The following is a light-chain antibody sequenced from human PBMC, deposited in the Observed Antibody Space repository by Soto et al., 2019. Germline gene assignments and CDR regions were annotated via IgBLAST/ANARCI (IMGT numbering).Light chain of an antibody. CDR2: SNN. Sequence: QSALTQPPSASGTPGQRVTISYSGSSSNIGSNYVYWYQQLPGTAPKLLIYSNNQRPSGVPDRFSGSKSGTSASLAISGLRSEDEADYYCAAWDDSLSGYVFGTGTKVTVL. J-gene: IGLJ1*01. V-gene: IGLV1-47*02. CDR1: SSNIGSNY. CDR3: AAWDDSLSGYV.